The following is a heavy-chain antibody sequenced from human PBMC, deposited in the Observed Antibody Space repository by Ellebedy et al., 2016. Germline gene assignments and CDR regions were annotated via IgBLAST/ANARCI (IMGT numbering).Heavy chain of an antibody. CDR2: ISASGGST. J-gene: IGHJ6*02. D-gene: IGHD3-16*01. CDR1: GFTFSRYA. V-gene: IGHV3-23*01. Sequence: GESLKISXAASGFTFSRYAMSWVRQAPEKGLEWVSGISASGGSTYYADSVKGRFSISRDNSKSTLYLQMISLRGDDTAIYFCARGPHGGKYFIYGMDVWGQGTTVTVSS. CDR3: ARGPHGGKYFIYGMDV.